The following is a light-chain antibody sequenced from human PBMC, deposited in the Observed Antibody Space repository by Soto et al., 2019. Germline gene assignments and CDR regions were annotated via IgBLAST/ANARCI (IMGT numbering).Light chain of an antibody. Sequence: QSVLTQPPSASGTPGQRVTISCSGSSSNIGDNPVNWYQQVPGAAPKLLIYINDQRPSGVPDRFSGSKSGNTASLTVSGLQAEDEADYYCNSYAGSNVYVFGTGTKVTVL. CDR1: SSNIGDNP. J-gene: IGLJ1*01. V-gene: IGLV1-44*01. CDR2: IND. CDR3: NSYAGSNVYV.